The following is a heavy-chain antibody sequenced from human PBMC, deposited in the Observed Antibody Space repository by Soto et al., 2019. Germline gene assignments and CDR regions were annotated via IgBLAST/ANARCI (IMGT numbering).Heavy chain of an antibody. D-gene: IGHD3-22*01. V-gene: IGHV3-11*06. CDR1: GFTFSDYY. Sequence: LRLSCAASGFTFSDYYMSWIRQAPGKGLEWVSYISSSSSYTNYADSVKGRFTISRDNAKNSLYLQMNSLRAEDTAVYYCARRTNPNYDSSGYSGDAFDIWGQGTMVTVSS. CDR3: ARRTNPNYDSSGYSGDAFDI. J-gene: IGHJ3*02. CDR2: ISSSSSYT.